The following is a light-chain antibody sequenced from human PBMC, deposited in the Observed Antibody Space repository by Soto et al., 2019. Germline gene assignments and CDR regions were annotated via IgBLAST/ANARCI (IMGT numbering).Light chain of an antibody. CDR2: EVS. CDR3: SSYTSSSTPYVV. Sequence: QSALTQPVSVSGSPGQSITISCTGTSSDVGDYNYVSWYQQHPGKAPKLMIYEVSNRPSGVSNRFSGSKSGNTASLTISGLQAEDEADYYCSSYTSSSTPYVVFGGGTKVTVL. CDR1: SSDVGDYNY. V-gene: IGLV2-14*01. J-gene: IGLJ2*01.